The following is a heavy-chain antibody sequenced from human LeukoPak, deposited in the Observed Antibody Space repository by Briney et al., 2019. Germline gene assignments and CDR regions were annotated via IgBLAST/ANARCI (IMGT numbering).Heavy chain of an antibody. J-gene: IGHJ4*02. CDR3: ARHHGSVGRLDY. CDR1: GGSFSGYY. D-gene: IGHD1-26*01. CDR2: IYYSGST. V-gene: IGHV4-34*01. Sequence: SETLSLTCAVYGGSFSGYYWSWIRQPPGKGLEWIGSIYYSGSTYYNPSLKSRVTISVDTSKNQFSLKLSSVTAADTAVYYCARHHGSVGRLDYWGQGTLVTVYS.